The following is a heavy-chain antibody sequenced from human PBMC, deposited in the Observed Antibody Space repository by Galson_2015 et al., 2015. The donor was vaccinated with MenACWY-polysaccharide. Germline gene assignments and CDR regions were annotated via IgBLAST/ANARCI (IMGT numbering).Heavy chain of an antibody. Sequence: ALRLADAAAGVAVGSYAMSWVHQAPGQGLEGVSTVSGSRGYTFYAVSVERRFNIYSVHSKNTLYLQMSNLRADDTAIYSCATHPKGTDSRWYDYWGQGTLVTVSA. V-gene: IGHV3-23*01. J-gene: IGHJ4*02. D-gene: IGHD3-22*01. CDR1: GVAVGSYA. CDR2: VSGSRGYT. CDR3: ATHPKGTDSRWYDY.